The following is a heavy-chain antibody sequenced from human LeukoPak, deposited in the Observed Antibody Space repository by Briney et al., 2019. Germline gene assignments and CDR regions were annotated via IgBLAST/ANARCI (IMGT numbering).Heavy chain of an antibody. CDR2: IIPIFGTA. CDR1: GGSFSSYA. Sequence: SVKVSCKASGGSFSSYAISWVRQAPGQGLEWMGGIIPIFGTANYAQKFQGRVTITADESTSTAYMELSSLRSEDTAVYYCARGPLLRFLERFTFDYWGQGTLVTVSS. CDR3: ARGPLLRFLERFTFDY. J-gene: IGHJ4*02. V-gene: IGHV1-69*13. D-gene: IGHD3-3*01.